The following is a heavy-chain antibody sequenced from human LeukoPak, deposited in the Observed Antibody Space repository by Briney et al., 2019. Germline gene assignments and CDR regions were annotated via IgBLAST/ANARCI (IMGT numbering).Heavy chain of an antibody. Sequence: PGGSLRLSCAASGFSVSSNYMRWARQPPGKGLEWVSVIYSGGSTYYPASGKARFPISRDNSKITRYLQMNSLKSEDTAVYYCARDSFGPGADNYGSGSYNYYYYGMDVWGQGTTVTVSS. J-gene: IGHJ6*02. D-gene: IGHD3-10*01. CDR2: IYSGGST. V-gene: IGHV3-66*01. CDR3: ARDSFGPGADNYGSGSYNYYYYGMDV. CDR1: GFSVSSNY.